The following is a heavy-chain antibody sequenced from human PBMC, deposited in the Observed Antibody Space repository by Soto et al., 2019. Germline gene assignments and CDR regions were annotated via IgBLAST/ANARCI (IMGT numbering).Heavy chain of an antibody. V-gene: IGHV3-11*06. CDR1: GFTFSDYY. J-gene: IGHJ6*02. D-gene: IGHD6-6*01. CDR2: ISSSSSYT. CDR3: ARGQLVRVYYYYYGMDV. Sequence: GGSLRLSCAASGFTFSDYYMSWIRQAPGKGLEWVSYISSSSSYTNYADFVKGRFTISRDNAKNSLYLQMNSLRAEDTAVYYCARGQLVRVYYYYYGMDVWGQGTTVTVSS.